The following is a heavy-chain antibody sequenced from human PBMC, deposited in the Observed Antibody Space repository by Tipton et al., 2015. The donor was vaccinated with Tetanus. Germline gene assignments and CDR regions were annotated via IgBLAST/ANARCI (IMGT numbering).Heavy chain of an antibody. D-gene: IGHD5-24*01. CDR3: ARGVTDGYNRRFDY. J-gene: IGHJ4*02. CDR2: ISNGNT. CDR1: RGPTSSYY. Sequence: TLSLTCTVSRGPTSSYYWSWIRQPAGKGLEWIGHISNGNTDYSRSLKSRVTLSVDTSKNQFSLQLRSVTAADTGVYYCARGVTDGYNRRFDYWGQGTVVAVSP. V-gene: IGHV4-4*07.